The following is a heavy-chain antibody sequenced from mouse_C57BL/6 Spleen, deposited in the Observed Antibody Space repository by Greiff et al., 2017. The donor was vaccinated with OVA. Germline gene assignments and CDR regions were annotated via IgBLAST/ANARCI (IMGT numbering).Heavy chain of an antibody. J-gene: IGHJ2*01. Sequence: VQLQQPGAELVKPGASVKLSCKASGYTFTSYWMHWVKQRPGQGLEWIGMIHPNSGSTNYNEKFKSKATLTVDKSSSTAYMQLSSLTSEDSAVYYCAREAGSLNFDYWGQGTTLTVSS. CDR3: AREAGSLNFDY. CDR2: IHPNSGST. V-gene: IGHV1-64*01. CDR1: GYTFTSYW. D-gene: IGHD6-2*01.